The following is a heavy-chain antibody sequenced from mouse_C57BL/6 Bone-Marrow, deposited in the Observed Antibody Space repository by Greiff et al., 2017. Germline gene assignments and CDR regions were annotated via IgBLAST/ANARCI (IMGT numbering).Heavy chain of an antibody. CDR2: IYPRSGNT. CDR1: GYTFTSYG. D-gene: IGHD1-1*01. J-gene: IGHJ3*01. V-gene: IGHV1-81*01. Sequence: QVQLQQSGAELARPGASVKLSCKASGYTFTSYGISWVKQRTGQGLEWIGEIYPRSGNTYYNEKFKGKATLTAAKSSSTAYMELRSLTSEDSAVYFCARGYYVHAWFAYWGQGTLVTVSA. CDR3: ARGYYVHAWFAY.